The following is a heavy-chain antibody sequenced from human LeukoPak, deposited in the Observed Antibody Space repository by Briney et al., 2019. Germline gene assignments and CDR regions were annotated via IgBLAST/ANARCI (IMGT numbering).Heavy chain of an antibody. CDR2: IIPILGIA. D-gene: IGHD5-24*01. CDR1: GGTFSSYA. CDR3: ARDVEMATIFMPDY. V-gene: IGHV1-69*04. J-gene: IGHJ4*02. Sequence: GSSVKVSCKASGGTFSSYAISWVRQAPGQGLEWMGRIIPILGIANYAQKFQGRVTITVDKSTSTAYMELSSLRSEDTAVYYCARDVEMATIFMPDYWGQGTLVTVSS.